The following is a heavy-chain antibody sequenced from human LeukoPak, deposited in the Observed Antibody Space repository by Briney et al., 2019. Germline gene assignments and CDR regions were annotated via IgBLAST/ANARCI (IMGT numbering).Heavy chain of an antibody. D-gene: IGHD2-15*01. J-gene: IGHJ4*02. V-gene: IGHV3-33*01. CDR3: ARDMAGYCSGGSCFVRYYFDY. CDR1: GFTFSSYG. Sequence: PGGSLRLSCAASGFTFSSYGMHWVRQAPGKGLEWVAVIWYDGSNKYYADSVKGRFTISRDNSKNTLYLQMNSLRAEDTAVYYCARDMAGYCSGGSCFVRYYFDYWGQGTLVTVPS. CDR2: IWYDGSNK.